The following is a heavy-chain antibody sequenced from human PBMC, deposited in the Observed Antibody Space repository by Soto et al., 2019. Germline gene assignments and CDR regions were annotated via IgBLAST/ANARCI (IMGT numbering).Heavy chain of an antibody. J-gene: IGHJ4*02. Sequence: SETLSLTCTVSGGTISSSSYYWGWIRQPPGKGLEWIGSIYYSGSTYYNPSLKSRVTISVDTSKNQFSLKLTSVTAADTAVYYCARDKITGLFDYWGQGTLVTVSS. D-gene: IGHD2-8*02. CDR1: GGTISSSSYY. V-gene: IGHV4-39*07. CDR3: ARDKITGLFDY. CDR2: IYYSGST.